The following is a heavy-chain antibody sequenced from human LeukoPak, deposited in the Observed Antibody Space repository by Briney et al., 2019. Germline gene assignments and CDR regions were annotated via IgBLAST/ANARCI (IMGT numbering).Heavy chain of an antibody. CDR1: GGTFSSYA. CDR3: ARGYQLLSDYMDV. V-gene: IGHV1-69*05. D-gene: IGHD2-2*01. J-gene: IGHJ6*03. Sequence: ASVKVSCKASGGTFSSYAISWVRQAPGQGLEWMGGIIPIFGPANYAQKFQGRVTITTHESTSTAYMELSSLRSEDTSVYSCARGYQLLSDYMDVWGKGTTVTVSS. CDR2: IIPIFGPA.